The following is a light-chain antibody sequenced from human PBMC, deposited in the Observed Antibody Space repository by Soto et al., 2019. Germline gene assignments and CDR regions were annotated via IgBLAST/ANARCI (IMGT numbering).Light chain of an antibody. V-gene: IGKV1-12*01. J-gene: IGKJ2*01. CDR1: QVIGSS. CDR2: AAA. Sequence: DIQMTQSPSSVSASVGDRVTITCRASQVIGSSLAWYQQKPGKAPNLLIYAAASLQSGVATRFSATFSGTEFTLTINNLQPEDVATYYCQHSYSSPTFGQGTMVEIK. CDR3: QHSYSSPT.